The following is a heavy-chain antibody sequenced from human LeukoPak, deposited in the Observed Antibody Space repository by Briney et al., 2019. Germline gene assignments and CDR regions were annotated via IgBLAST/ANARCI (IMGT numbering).Heavy chain of an antibody. J-gene: IGHJ4*02. V-gene: IGHV4-30-4*07. Sequence: SQTLSLTCAVSGGSISSGGYSWSWIRQPPGKGLEWIGYIYYSDTYYNPSLKSRVTISVDTSKNQFSLKLSSVTAADTAVYYCATPDSSGYYYLYWGQGTLVTVSS. D-gene: IGHD3-22*01. CDR1: GGSISSGGYS. CDR3: ATPDSSGYYYLY. CDR2: IYYSDT.